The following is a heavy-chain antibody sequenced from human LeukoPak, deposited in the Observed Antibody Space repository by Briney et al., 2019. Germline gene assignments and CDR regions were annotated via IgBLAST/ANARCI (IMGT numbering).Heavy chain of an antibody. CDR1: GYTFTGYY. D-gene: IGHD3-22*01. Sequence: ASVKVSCKASGYTFTGYYMHWVRQAPGQGLEWMGWINPNSGGTNYAQKFQGRVTMTEDTSTDTAYMELSSLRSEDTAVYYCATYYYDSSGYRHFDWYFDLWGRGTLVTVSS. CDR2: INPNSGGT. V-gene: IGHV1-2*02. J-gene: IGHJ2*01. CDR3: ATYYYDSSGYRHFDWYFDL.